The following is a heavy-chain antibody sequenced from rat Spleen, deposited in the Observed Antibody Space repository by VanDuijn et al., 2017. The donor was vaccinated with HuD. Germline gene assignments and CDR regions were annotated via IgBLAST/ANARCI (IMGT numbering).Heavy chain of an antibody. Sequence: EVQLVESGGGLVQPGKSMKLSCAASGFTFSNYGMAWVRQAPEKGLEWVATIIYDGSNTYYRDSVKGRFTISRDNAKSTLYLQMDSLRSEDTATYYCATPITIGGYWGQGVMVTVSS. CDR2: IIYDGSNT. J-gene: IGHJ2*01. CDR3: ATPITIGGY. V-gene: IGHV5S10*01. D-gene: IGHD1-10*01. CDR1: GFTFSNYG.